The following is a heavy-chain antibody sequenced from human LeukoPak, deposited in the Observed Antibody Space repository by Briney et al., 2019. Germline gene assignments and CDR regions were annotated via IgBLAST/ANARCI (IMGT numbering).Heavy chain of an antibody. CDR2: ISYDGSNK. Sequence: PGGSLRLSCAASGFTFSSYGMHWVRQAPGKGLEWVAVISYDGSNKYYADSVKGRFTISRDNSKNTLYLQMNSLRAEDTAVYYCADLHDSSGYHTRGYWGQGTLVTVSS. D-gene: IGHD3-22*01. CDR1: GFTFSSYG. V-gene: IGHV3-30*03. J-gene: IGHJ4*02. CDR3: ADLHDSSGYHTRGY.